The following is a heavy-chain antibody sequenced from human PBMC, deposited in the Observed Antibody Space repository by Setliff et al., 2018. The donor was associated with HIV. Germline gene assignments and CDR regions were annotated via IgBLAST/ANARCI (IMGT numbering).Heavy chain of an antibody. D-gene: IGHD3-10*01. V-gene: IGHV4-59*11. CDR3: ARSRVRGVIIKGY. Sequence: PSETLSLTCTVSGGSISSPYWTWTRQPPGKGLEWIGNIHYSGSTNYNPSLKSRVTISVDTSRSQFSLKLSSVTAADTAIYYCARSRVRGVIIKGYWGQGTPVTVSS. CDR2: IHYSGST. J-gene: IGHJ4*02. CDR1: GGSISSPY.